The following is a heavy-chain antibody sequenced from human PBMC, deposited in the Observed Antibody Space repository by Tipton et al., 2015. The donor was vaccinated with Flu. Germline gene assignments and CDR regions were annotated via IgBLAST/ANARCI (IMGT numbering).Heavy chain of an antibody. D-gene: IGHD5-12*01. CDR1: GGSISPYY. Sequence: TLSLTCTVSGGSISPYYWSWIRQFPDKGLEWIGYVYSTGNTNYNPSLKSRVTISVDTSKNQFSLRLTSVTAADTAVYYCARDAFHSGNDYSFDPWGQGTQVTVSS. V-gene: IGHV4-59*13. CDR3: ARDAFHSGNDYSFDP. J-gene: IGHJ5*02. CDR2: VYSTGNT.